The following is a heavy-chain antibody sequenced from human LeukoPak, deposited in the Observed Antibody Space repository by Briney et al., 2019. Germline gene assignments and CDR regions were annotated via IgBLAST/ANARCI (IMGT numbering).Heavy chain of an antibody. CDR3: AKDPYYDSSGYLFDY. Sequence: PGGSLRLSCAASGFTFSSYAMSWVRQAPGKGLEWVSAISGSGGSTYYADSVKGRFTISRDNSKNTLYLKMNSLRAEDTAVYYCAKDPYYDSSGYLFDYWGQGTLVTVSS. V-gene: IGHV3-23*01. J-gene: IGHJ4*02. CDR1: GFTFSSYA. D-gene: IGHD3-22*01. CDR2: ISGSGGST.